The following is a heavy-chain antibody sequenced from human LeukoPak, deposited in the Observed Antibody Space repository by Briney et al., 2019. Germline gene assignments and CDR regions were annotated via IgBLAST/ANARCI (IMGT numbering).Heavy chain of an antibody. D-gene: IGHD3-9*01. CDR2: INPIFGTS. J-gene: IGHJ5*02. CDR1: GGTFSSYA. CDR3: ARVLQGPTGYYNNWFDP. Sequence: ASVKVSCKASGGTFSSYAISWVRQAPGQGLEWMGGINPIFGTSNYAQKFQGRVTITADESTSTAYMELSSLRSEDTAVYYCARVLQGPTGYYNNWFDPWGQGTLVTVSS. V-gene: IGHV1-69*01.